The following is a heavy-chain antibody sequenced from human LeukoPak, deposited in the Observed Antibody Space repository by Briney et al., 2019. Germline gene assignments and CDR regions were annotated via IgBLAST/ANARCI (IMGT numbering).Heavy chain of an antibody. J-gene: IGHJ6*02. D-gene: IGHD3-10*01. CDR2: IKQDGSEK. CDR3: ARRGLRSQSGKPYYGSDV. CDR1: EFTFSNYW. Sequence: GGSLRLSGAASEFTFSNYWMSWVRQAPGKGLDWVANIKQDGSEKQYVESVKGRFTISGDNAKNSLYLQMNSLRAEDTAVYYCARRGLRSQSGKPYYGSDVWGQGTTVTVSS. V-gene: IGHV3-7*01.